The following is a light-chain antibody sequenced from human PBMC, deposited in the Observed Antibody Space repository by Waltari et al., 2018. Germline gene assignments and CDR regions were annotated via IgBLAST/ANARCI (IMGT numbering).Light chain of an antibody. Sequence: DIQITHAPSPLSASVGDRVTITCRASQTFTPWLAWYQQKPGKAPKLLIYKSSSLESGVPSRFSGSGSGTEFTLTISSLQPDDFATYYCQQYNSYPYTFGQGTKLEIK. CDR2: KSS. V-gene: IGKV1-5*03. CDR3: QQYNSYPYT. CDR1: QTFTPW. J-gene: IGKJ2*01.